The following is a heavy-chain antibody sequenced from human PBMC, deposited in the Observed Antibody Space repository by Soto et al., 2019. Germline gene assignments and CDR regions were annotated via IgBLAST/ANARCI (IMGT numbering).Heavy chain of an antibody. CDR2: IDPSDSYT. CDR3: ASSYTAMVTGYYYYGMDV. Sequence: GESLNISCKASGYIFTSYWISWLRQMPGKGQEWMGRIDPSDSYTNYSPSFQGHVTISADKSISTAYLQWSSLKASDTAMYYCASSYTAMVTGYYYYGMDVWGQGTTVTVS. V-gene: IGHV5-10-1*01. J-gene: IGHJ6*02. D-gene: IGHD5-18*01. CDR1: GYIFTSYW.